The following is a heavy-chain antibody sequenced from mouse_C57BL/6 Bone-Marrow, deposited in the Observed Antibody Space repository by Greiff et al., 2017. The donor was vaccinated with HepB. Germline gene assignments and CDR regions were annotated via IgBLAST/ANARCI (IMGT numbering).Heavy chain of an antibody. CDR3: ARGRNYCGSSPRGYAMDC. V-gene: IGHV1-55*01. CDR1: GYTFTSYW. Sequence: QVQLQQPGAELVKPGASVKMSCKASGYTFTSYWITWVKQRPGQGLEWIGDIYPGSGSTNYNEKFKSKATLTVDTSSSTAYMQLSSLTSEDSAVYYCARGRNYCGSSPRGYAMDCWGQGTSVTVSS. J-gene: IGHJ4*01. D-gene: IGHD1-1*01. CDR2: IYPGSGST.